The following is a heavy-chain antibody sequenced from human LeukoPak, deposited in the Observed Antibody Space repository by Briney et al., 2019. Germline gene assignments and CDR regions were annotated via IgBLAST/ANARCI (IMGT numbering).Heavy chain of an antibody. CDR1: GDSISSGNYY. V-gene: IGHV4-61*02. CDR2: IYSTGST. CDR3: AIVTTGGYYNC. J-gene: IGHJ4*02. Sequence: PSQTLSLTCSVSGDSISSGNYYWTWIRQPAGKGLEWIGRIYSTGSTNYNPSLKSRVIISVDTSKNQFSLRLSSVTAADTAVYDCAIVTTGGYYNCWGQGTLVSVS. D-gene: IGHD3-22*01.